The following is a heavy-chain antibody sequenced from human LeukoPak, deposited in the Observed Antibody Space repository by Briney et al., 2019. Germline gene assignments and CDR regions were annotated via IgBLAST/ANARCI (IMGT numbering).Heavy chain of an antibody. J-gene: IGHJ4*02. CDR3: ARGAYGDYTLVFDY. CDR2: ISSSSSYI. CDR1: GFTFSSYS. V-gene: IGHV3-21*01. D-gene: IGHD4-17*01. Sequence: GGSLRLTCAASGFTFSSYSMNWVRQAPGKGLEWVSSISSSSSYIYYADSVKGRFTISRDNAKNSLYLQMNSLRAEDTAVYYCARGAYGDYTLVFDYWGQGTLVTVSS.